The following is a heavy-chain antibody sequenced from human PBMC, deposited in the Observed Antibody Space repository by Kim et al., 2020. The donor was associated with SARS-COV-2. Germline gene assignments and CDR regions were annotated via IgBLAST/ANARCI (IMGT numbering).Heavy chain of an antibody. J-gene: IGHJ6*02. D-gene: IGHD2-15*01. V-gene: IGHV1-18*01. CDR3: ARGPCSGGSCYRLGSPQYYYYGKDV. CDR1: GYTFTSYG. CDR2: ISAYNGNT. Sequence: ASVKVSCKASGYTFTSYGISWVRQAPGQGLEWMGWISAYNGNTNYAQKLQGRVTMTTDTSTSTAYMELRSLRSDDTAVYYCARGPCSGGSCYRLGSPQYYYYGKDVWGQWTTFTVSS.